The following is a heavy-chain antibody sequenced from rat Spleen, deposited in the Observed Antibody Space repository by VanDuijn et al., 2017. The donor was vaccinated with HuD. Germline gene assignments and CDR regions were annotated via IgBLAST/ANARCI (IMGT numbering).Heavy chain of an antibody. V-gene: IGHV5-7*01. J-gene: IGHJ3*01. CDR1: GFTFSDYN. Sequence: EVQLVESGGGLVQPGRSLKLSCAASGFTFSDYNMAWVRQAPKKGLEWVATIGYDGSTTYYPDTVKGRFVISKDDAKNTGYLQINNLRSEDTAMYYCARVGTRVSRFAYWGQGTLVTVSS. D-gene: IGHD1-4*01. CDR3: ARVGTRVSRFAY. CDR2: IGYDGSTT.